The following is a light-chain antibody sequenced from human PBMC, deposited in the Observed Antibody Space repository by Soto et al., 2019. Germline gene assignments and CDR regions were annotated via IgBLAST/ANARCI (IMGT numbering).Light chain of an antibody. V-gene: IGLV2-14*01. CDR2: EVS. CDR3: SSYTSSSTQV. CDR1: SSDVGGYNY. Sequence: QSALTQPASVSGSPGQSITISCTGTSSDVGGYNYVSWYQQHPGKAPKLMIYEVSNRPSGVSNRFSGSKSGNTASLTISGLQAEDGADYYCSSYTSSSTQVFGTGTKVTVL. J-gene: IGLJ1*01.